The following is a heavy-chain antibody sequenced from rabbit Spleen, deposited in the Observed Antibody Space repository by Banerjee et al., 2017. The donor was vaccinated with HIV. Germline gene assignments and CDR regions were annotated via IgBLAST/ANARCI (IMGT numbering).Heavy chain of an antibody. D-gene: IGHD6-1*01. CDR2: INTATGKA. CDR3: AREGSGAYASNL. J-gene: IGHJ4*01. Sequence: QEQLVESGGGLVQPEGSLTLTCTVSGFSFSSGYWMCWVRQAPGKGLEWIACINTATGKAVYASWAKGRFTISKTSSTTVTLQLTSLTGADTATYFCAREGSGAYASNLWGQGTLVTVS. V-gene: IGHV1S45*01. CDR1: GFSFSSGYW.